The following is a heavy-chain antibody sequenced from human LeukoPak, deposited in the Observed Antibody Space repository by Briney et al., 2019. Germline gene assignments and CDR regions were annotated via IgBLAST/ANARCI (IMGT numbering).Heavy chain of an antibody. CDR3: ARFESTSGRGFDP. CDR2: ISHSGTT. J-gene: IGHJ5*02. Sequence: SETLSLTCAVSGYSISSGYYWGWIRQPPGKGLEWIGTISHSGTTYYNPSLRSRVTISLDTSENQFSLQLYSVTAAETAVYYCARFESTSGRGFDPWGQGTLVTVSS. D-gene: IGHD2-2*01. V-gene: IGHV4-38-2*01. CDR1: GYSISSGYY.